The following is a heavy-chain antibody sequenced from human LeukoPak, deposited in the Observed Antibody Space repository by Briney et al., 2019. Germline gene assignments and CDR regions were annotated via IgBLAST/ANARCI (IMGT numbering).Heavy chain of an antibody. J-gene: IGHJ4*02. Sequence: GGTLRLSCEASGFTFSTYGINWVRQAPGKGLEWVSAISGSGGSTYYADSVKGRFTISRDNSKNTLYLQMNSLRAEDTGVYYCAKDLSSGSRRAYWGQGTLVTVSS. CDR1: GFTFSTYG. CDR3: AKDLSSGSRRAY. V-gene: IGHV3-23*01. CDR2: ISGSGGST. D-gene: IGHD6-19*01.